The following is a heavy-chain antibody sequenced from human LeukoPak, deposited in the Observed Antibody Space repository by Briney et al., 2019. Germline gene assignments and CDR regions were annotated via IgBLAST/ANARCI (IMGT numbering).Heavy chain of an antibody. Sequence: SETLSLTCTVSGGSISSSSYYWGWIRQPPGKGLEWIGSIYYSGSTYYNPSLKSRVTISVDTSKNQFSLKLSSVTAADTAVCYCAREGNGLAVAGPTEGYFDYWGQGTLVTVSS. D-gene: IGHD6-19*01. CDR3: AREGNGLAVAGPTEGYFDY. J-gene: IGHJ4*02. CDR1: GGSISSSSYY. CDR2: IYYSGST. V-gene: IGHV4-39*07.